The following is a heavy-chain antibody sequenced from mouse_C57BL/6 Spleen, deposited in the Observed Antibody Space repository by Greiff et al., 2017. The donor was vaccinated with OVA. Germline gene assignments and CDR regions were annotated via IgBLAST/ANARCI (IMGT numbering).Heavy chain of an antibody. D-gene: IGHD1-1*01. CDR2: IYPGDGDT. V-gene: IGHV1-82*01. J-gene: IGHJ4*01. Sequence: QVQLQQSGPELVKPGASVKISCKASGYAFSSSWMNWVKQRPGKGLEWIGRIYPGDGDTNYNGKFKGKATMTAYKSSSSAYMQLSSLTSEDSAVYFCARHFYYYGSSYAMDYWGQGTSVTVSS. CDR1: GYAFSSSW. CDR3: ARHFYYYGSSYAMDY.